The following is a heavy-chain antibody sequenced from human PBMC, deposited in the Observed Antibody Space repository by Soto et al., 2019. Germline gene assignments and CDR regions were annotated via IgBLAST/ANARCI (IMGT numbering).Heavy chain of an antibody. Sequence: SQTLSLTCAMSGYSVSSNSAALNWIRQSPSRGLEWLGRTHYRSKWYNDYAVSVKSRVTINPDTSKNQFSLQLNSVTPEDTAVYYCARAQHDSSDYYYGMDVWGQGTTVTVSS. J-gene: IGHJ6*02. CDR2: THYRSKWYN. D-gene: IGHD2-21*02. CDR1: GYSVSSNSAA. CDR3: ARAQHDSSDYYYGMDV. V-gene: IGHV6-1*01.